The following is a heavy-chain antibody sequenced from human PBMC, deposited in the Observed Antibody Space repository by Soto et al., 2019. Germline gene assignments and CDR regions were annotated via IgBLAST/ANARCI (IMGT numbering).Heavy chain of an antibody. CDR1: GYTFTSYY. D-gene: IGHD3-3*01. V-gene: IGHV1-46*01. CDR2: INPSGGST. Sequence: EASVKVSCKASGYTFTSYYMHWVRQAPGQGLEWMGIINPSGGSTSYAQKFQGRVTMTRDTSTSTVYMELSSLRSEDTAVYYCARAPPYYDFWSGYYYYGMDVWGQGTTVTVSS. CDR3: ARAPPYYDFWSGYYYYGMDV. J-gene: IGHJ6*02.